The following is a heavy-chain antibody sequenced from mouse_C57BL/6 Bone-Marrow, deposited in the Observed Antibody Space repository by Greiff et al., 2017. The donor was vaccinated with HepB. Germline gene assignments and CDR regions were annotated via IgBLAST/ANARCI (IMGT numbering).Heavy chain of an antibody. CDR2: IDPSDSYT. CDR3: ARSGDYSNFRYWYCDV. V-gene: IGHV1-50*01. CDR1: GYTFTSYW. D-gene: IGHD2-5*01. J-gene: IGHJ1*03. Sequence: QVQLQQPGAELVKPGASVKLSCKASGYTFTSYWMQWVKQRPGQGLEWIGEIDPSDSYTNYNQKFKGKATLTVDTSSSTAYMQLSSLTSEDSAVYYCARSGDYSNFRYWYCDVWGTGTTVTVSS.